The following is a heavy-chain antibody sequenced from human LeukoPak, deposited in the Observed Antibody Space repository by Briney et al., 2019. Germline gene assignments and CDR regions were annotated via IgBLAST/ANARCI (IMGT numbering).Heavy chain of an antibody. V-gene: IGHV4-4*02. CDR1: GGSISSSNW. CDR3: ARERNLGYYYYMDV. Sequence: SETLSLTCAVSGGSISSSNWWSWVRQPPGEGLEWIGEIYHSGSTNYNPSLKSRVTISVDKSKNQFSLKLSSVTAADTAVYYCARERNLGYYYYMDVWGKGTTVTISS. J-gene: IGHJ6*03. D-gene: IGHD3-16*01. CDR2: IYHSGST.